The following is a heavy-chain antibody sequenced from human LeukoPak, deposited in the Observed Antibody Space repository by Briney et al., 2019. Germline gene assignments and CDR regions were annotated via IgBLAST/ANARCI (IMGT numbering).Heavy chain of an antibody. CDR2: ISGDGGTI. CDR1: GFTLRSSA. V-gene: IGHV3-23*01. J-gene: IGHJ4*02. CDR3: AKELYGNPSSY. D-gene: IGHD2-8*01. Sequence: PGGSLRLSCAASGFTLRSSAMSWVRQAPGKGLEWVSAISGDGGTISYAASVRGRFTISRDNAKNTLFLQMSSLRAGDTALYYCAKELYGNPSSYWGQGTRVTVSS.